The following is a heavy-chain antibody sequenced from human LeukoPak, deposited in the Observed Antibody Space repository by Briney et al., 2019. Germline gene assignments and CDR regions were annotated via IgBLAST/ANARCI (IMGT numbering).Heavy chain of an antibody. D-gene: IGHD4-17*01. CDR3: ARGDAYGDYRDAFDI. CDR2: IYYSGST. CDR1: GGSISSYY. Sequence: SETLSLTCTVSGGSISSYYWSWIRQPPGKGLEWIGYIYYSGSTYYNPSLKSRVTISVDTSKNQFSLKLSSVTAADTAVYYCARGDAYGDYRDAFDIWGQGTMVTVSS. V-gene: IGHV4-59*12. J-gene: IGHJ3*02.